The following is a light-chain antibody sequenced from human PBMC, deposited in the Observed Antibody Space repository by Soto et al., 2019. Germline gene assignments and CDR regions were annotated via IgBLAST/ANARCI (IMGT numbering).Light chain of an antibody. CDR1: SSDVGAYNY. J-gene: IGLJ1*01. CDR2: EVF. V-gene: IGLV2-14*01. Sequence: HSALTQPASVSGSPGQSITISCTGTSSDVGAYNYVSWYQQHPGKAPKVMIYEVFNRPSGVSIRFSGSKSGNTASLTISGLQTEDEADYYCTSYTSTNTLVFGTGTKLTVL. CDR3: TSYTSTNTLV.